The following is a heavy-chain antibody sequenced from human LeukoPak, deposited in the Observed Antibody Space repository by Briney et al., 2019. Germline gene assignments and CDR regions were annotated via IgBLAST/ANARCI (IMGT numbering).Heavy chain of an antibody. CDR3: ARGSTSWDLDY. Sequence: RSLRLSCAASGFTFSRYWMHWVRQAPGKGLVWVSRINSDGSSTTYADSVKGRFTISRDNAKNTLYLEMNSLRAEDTAVYYCARGSTSWDLDYWGQGTLVTVSS. CDR2: INSDGSST. D-gene: IGHD1-26*01. V-gene: IGHV3-74*01. J-gene: IGHJ4*01. CDR1: GFTFSRYW.